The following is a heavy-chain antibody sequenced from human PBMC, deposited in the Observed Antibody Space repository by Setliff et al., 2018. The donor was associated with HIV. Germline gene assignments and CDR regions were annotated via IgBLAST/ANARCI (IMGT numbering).Heavy chain of an antibody. V-gene: IGHV4-38-2*02. Sequence: SETLSLTCDVSGFSISSRYYWGWIRQSPGKGLEWIGNIYHTGRSYYNPSLNDRATISLDTSKNQFSLKLNSVTAADTAVSYCARDVLDLVISVYGFWGQGIPVTVS. CDR2: IYHTGRS. D-gene: IGHD3-22*01. CDR1: GFSISSRYY. J-gene: IGHJ4*02. CDR3: ARDVLDLVISVYGF.